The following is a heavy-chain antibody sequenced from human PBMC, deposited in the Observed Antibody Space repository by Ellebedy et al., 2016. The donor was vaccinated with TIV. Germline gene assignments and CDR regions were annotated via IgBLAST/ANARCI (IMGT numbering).Heavy chain of an antibody. CDR1: GFTFSGYW. CDR2: LKEDGCEA. J-gene: IGHJ4*02. D-gene: IGHD3-3*01. V-gene: IGHV3-7*03. CDR3: AKRDFFGVDTLTFDS. Sequence: GESLKISCAASGFTFSGYWMSWVRQAPGKGLEWVANLKEDGCEAYYVDSVKGRFTISRDNANNSLYLQMSNRRAEDTAVFYCAKRDFFGVDTLTFDSWGQGTLVTVSS.